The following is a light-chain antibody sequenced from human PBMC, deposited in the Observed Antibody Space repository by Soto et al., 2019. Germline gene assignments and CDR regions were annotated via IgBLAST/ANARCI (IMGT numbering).Light chain of an antibody. J-gene: IGLJ1*01. CDR1: SSDVGGYNY. CDR2: EVS. V-gene: IGLV2-8*01. Sequence: QSVLTQPPSASGSPGQSVTISCTGTSSDVGGYNYVSWYQQHPGRAPKLMISEVSKRPSGVPDRFSGSKSGNTASLTVSGLQAEDEADYYCSSYAGSNNYVFGTGTKGTVL. CDR3: SSYAGSNNYV.